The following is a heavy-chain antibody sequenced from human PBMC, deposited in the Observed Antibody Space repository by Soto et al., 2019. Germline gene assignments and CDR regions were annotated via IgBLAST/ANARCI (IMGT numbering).Heavy chain of an antibody. CDR1: GYTFTSYG. CDR2: ISAYNGNT. CDR3: ARGYCSSTSCPPYYYYYYMDV. J-gene: IGHJ6*03. Sequence: QVQLVQSGAEVKKPGASVKVSCKASGYTFTSYGISWVRQAPGQGLEWMGWISAYNGNTKYAQKLQGRVTMTTDTSTSTAYMELRSLRSDDTAVYYCARGYCSSTSCPPYYYYYYMDVWGKGTTVTVSS. V-gene: IGHV1-18*01. D-gene: IGHD2-2*01.